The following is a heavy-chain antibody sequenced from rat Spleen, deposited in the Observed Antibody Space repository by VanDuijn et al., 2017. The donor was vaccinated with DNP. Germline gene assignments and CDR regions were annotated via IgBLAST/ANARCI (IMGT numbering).Heavy chain of an antibody. V-gene: IGHV5-22*01. J-gene: IGHJ2*01. Sequence: EVRLVESDGGLVQPGRSLKLSCEASGFTFTDYNMAWVRQVPTRGLEWVASISYEGSSTYYGDSVKGRFTISRDNAKSTLYLQMNSLRSEDTATYYCARELPGLDYWGQGVMVTVSS. CDR2: ISYEGSST. D-gene: IGHD1-4*01. CDR3: ARELPGLDY. CDR1: GFTFTDYN.